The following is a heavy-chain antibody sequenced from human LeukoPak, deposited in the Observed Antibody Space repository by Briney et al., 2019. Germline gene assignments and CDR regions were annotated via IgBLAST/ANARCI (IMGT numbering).Heavy chain of an antibody. CDR3: ARARGFCTSTSCYAFDWFDP. CDR2: INPKSGAT. V-gene: IGHV1-2*02. J-gene: IGHJ5*02. Sequence: GASVKVSCKASVYTFTGYDIHWVRQAPGQGLEWMGWINPKSGATDYAQNFQGRVTMTRDTSITSAYMDLSSLTSDDTAVYYCARARGFCTSTSCYAFDWFDPWGQGTLVTVSS. D-gene: IGHD2-2*01. CDR1: VYTFTGYD.